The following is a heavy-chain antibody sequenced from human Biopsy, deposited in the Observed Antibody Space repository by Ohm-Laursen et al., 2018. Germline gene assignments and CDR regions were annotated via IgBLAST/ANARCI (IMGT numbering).Heavy chain of an antibody. J-gene: IGHJ4*03. CDR1: GYSFTSYG. CDR2: ISTYFGNT. Sequence: AASVTASCQASGYSFTSYGMNWVRQAPGHGLEWVGWISTYFGNTNSTQKLQARVTLSTETSTDTAYMELRSLRYDDTAIYYCVREGLDCAGGTCYSGPLDLWGQGTLITVSS. D-gene: IGHD2-15*01. V-gene: IGHV1-18*01. CDR3: VREGLDCAGGTCYSGPLDL.